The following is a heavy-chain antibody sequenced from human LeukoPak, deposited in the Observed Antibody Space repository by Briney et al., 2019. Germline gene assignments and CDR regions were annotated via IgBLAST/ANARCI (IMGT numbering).Heavy chain of an antibody. V-gene: IGHV1-8*03. CDR2: MNPNSGNT. D-gene: IGHD4-17*01. Sequence: ASVKVSCKASGYTFTSYDINWVRQATGQGLEWMGWMNPNSGNTGYAQKFQGRVTITRNTSISTAYMELSSLRSEDTAVYYCAKALSAVTTDAFDIWGQGTMVTVSS. J-gene: IGHJ3*02. CDR1: GYTFTSYD. CDR3: AKALSAVTTDAFDI.